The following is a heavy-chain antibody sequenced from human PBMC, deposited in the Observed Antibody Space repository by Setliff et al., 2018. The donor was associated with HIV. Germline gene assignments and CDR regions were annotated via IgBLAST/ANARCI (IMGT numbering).Heavy chain of an antibody. Sequence: ASVKVSCKASGYTFTGYFMHWVRQAPGQGLEWMGWISPNTGDTNIPQRFQGRVTMTRDTSINTAYMELSRLRSDDTAVYYCASARIPTGGTSTSFDFWGQGALVTVS. CDR3: ASARIPTGGTSTSFDF. D-gene: IGHD1-1*01. V-gene: IGHV1-2*02. CDR1: GYTFTGYF. J-gene: IGHJ4*02. CDR2: ISPNTGDT.